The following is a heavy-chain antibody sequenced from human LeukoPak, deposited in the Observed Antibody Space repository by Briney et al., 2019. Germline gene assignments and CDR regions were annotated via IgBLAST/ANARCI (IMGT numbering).Heavy chain of an antibody. D-gene: IGHD1-26*01. Sequence: ASETLSLTCTVSGGSISSYYWSWIRQPPGKGLEWIGYIYYSGSTNYNPSLKSRVTMSVDTSKNQFSLKLSSVTAADTAVYYCARGRELLHFDYWGQGTLVTVSS. J-gene: IGHJ4*02. V-gene: IGHV4-59*01. CDR1: GGSISSYY. CDR3: ARGRELLHFDY. CDR2: IYYSGST.